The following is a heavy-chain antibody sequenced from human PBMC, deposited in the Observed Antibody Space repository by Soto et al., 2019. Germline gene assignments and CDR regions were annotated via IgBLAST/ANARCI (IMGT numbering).Heavy chain of an antibody. J-gene: IGHJ6*02. Sequence: GESLKISCXGSGYSFTSYWISWVRQMPGKGLEWMGRIDPSDSYTNYSPSFQGHVTISADKSISTAYLQWSSLKASDTAMYYCAKEAVAAAGGDYYYGMDVWGQGTTVTVSS. CDR3: AKEAVAAAGGDYYYGMDV. V-gene: IGHV5-10-1*01. D-gene: IGHD6-13*01. CDR2: IDPSDSYT. CDR1: GYSFTSYW.